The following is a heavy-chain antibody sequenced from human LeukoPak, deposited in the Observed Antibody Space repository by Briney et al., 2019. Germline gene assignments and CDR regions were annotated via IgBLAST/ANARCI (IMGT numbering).Heavy chain of an antibody. V-gene: IGHV3-48*03. CDR2: ISSSGSTI. Sequence: PGGSLRLSCAASGFTFSSYEMNWVRQAPGKGLEWVSYISSSGSTIYYADSVKGQFTISRDNAKNSLYLQMNSLRAEDTAVYYCARGLIAARLCFDYWGQGTLVTVSS. D-gene: IGHD6-6*01. J-gene: IGHJ4*02. CDR3: ARGLIAARLCFDY. CDR1: GFTFSSYE.